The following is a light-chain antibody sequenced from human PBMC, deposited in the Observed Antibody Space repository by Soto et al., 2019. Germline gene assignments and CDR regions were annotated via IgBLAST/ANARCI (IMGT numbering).Light chain of an antibody. CDR2: EVS. CDR3: SSYAGSTFGV. CDR1: SSDVGGYNY. J-gene: IGLJ3*02. V-gene: IGLV2-8*01. Sequence: QYVLTQPPSASGSPGQSVTISCTGTSSDVGGYNYVSWYQQHPGKAPKLMIYEVSKRPSGVPDRFSGSKSGNTASLTVSGLQAEDEADYYCSSYAGSTFGVFGGGTQLTVL.